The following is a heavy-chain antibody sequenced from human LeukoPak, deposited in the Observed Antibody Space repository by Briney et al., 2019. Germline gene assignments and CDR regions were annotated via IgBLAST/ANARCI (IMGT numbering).Heavy chain of an antibody. CDR1: GFTVSSNY. CDR3: ARGRSYSSGWYDFDY. V-gene: IGHV3-53*01. Sequence: GGSLRLSCAASGFTVSSNYMSWVRQAPGKGLEWVSVIYSGGSTYYADSVKGRFTISRDNSKNTLYLQMNSLRAEDTAVYYCARGRSYSSGWYDFDYWGQGTLVTVSS. CDR2: IYSGGST. D-gene: IGHD6-19*01. J-gene: IGHJ4*02.